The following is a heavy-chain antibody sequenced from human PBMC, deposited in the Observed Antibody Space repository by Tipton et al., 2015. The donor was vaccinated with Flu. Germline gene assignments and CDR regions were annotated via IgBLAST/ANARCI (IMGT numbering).Heavy chain of an antibody. CDR3: AKGLLYGDYAGRFDS. CDR1: GFTFSSYA. Sequence: SLRLSCAPSGFTFSSYAMSWVRQAPRKGLEWVSTISGSADRTNYADTVKGRFTISRDNSKNTLYLHMNSLRAEDTAVYYCAKGLLYGDYAGRFDSWGQGTLVTVSS. CDR2: ISGSADRT. V-gene: IGHV3-23*01. D-gene: IGHD4-17*01. J-gene: IGHJ5*01.